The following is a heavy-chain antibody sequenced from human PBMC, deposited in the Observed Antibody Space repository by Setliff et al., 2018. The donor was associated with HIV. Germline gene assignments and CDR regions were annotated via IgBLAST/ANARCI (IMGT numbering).Heavy chain of an antibody. J-gene: IGHJ6*03. CDR2: ISSSSSYI. D-gene: IGHD3-16*01. CDR1: GFTFSSYS. Sequence: GGSLRLSCAASGFTFSSYSMNWVRQAPGKGLEWVSSISSSSSYIYYADSVKGRFTISRDNAKNSLYLQMNSLRAEDTAVYYCARDFLGDGYMDVWGKGTTVTVSS. CDR3: ARDFLGDGYMDV. V-gene: IGHV3-21*01.